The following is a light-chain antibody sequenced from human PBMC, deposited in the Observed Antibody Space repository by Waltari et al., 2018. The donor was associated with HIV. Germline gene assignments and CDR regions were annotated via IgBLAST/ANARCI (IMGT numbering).Light chain of an antibody. Sequence: DIVLTQSQGTMSLSPGERATLSCRASQSVSSSYLAWYQQKPGQAPRLLIYGASSRATGIPDRFSGSGSGTDFTLTISRLEPEDFAVYYCQQYGLTFGGGTKVEIK. CDR1: QSVSSSY. V-gene: IGKV3-20*01. CDR2: GAS. J-gene: IGKJ4*01. CDR3: QQYGLT.